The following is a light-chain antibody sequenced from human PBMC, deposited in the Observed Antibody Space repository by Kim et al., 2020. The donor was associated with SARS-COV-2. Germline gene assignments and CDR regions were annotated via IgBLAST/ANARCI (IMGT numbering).Light chain of an antibody. Sequence: QSALTQPPSVSGSPGQTVTISCTRSSSDVGAYYVVPWYQQLPGTAPKLLICGNSNRPSGVPDRFSGSKSGNSASLAITGLQAEDEADYYCYSYASSRSGVVFGGGTQLTVL. CDR2: GNS. CDR1: SSDVGAYYV. V-gene: IGLV1-40*01. CDR3: YSYASSRSGVV. J-gene: IGLJ2*01.